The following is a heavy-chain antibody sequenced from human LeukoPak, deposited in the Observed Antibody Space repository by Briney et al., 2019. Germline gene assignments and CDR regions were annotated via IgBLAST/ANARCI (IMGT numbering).Heavy chain of an antibody. J-gene: IGHJ4*02. CDR3: ARDRVGATDYFDY. CDR1: GFTFSSYA. Sequence: GRSLRLSCAASGFTFSSYAMHWVRQAPGKGLEWVAVISYDGSNKYYADSVKGRFAISRDNSKNTLYLQMNSLRAEDTAVYYCARDRVGATDYFDYWGQGTLVTVSS. D-gene: IGHD1-26*01. CDR2: ISYDGSNK. V-gene: IGHV3-30*09.